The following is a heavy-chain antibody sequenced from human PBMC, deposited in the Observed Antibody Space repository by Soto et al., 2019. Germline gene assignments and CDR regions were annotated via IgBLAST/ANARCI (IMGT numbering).Heavy chain of an antibody. D-gene: IGHD6-6*01. CDR2: IIPIFGTA. CDR1: GGTFSSYA. Sequence: QVQLVQSGAEVKKPGSSVKVSCKASGGTFSSYAISWVRQAPGQGLEWMGGIIPIFGTANYAQKFQGRVTITIDKSMSRVNMELSSLSSEDRAVYYYARENSSSSGSYYYYRMEVWGQGTTVT. V-gene: IGHV1-69*06. J-gene: IGHJ6*02. CDR3: ARENSSSSGSYYYYRMEV.